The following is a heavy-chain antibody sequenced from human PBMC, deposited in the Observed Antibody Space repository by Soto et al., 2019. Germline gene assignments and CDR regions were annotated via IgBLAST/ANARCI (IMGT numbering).Heavy chain of an antibody. J-gene: IGHJ4*02. CDR1: GFTFSSYW. V-gene: IGHV3-74*01. CDR3: TRAAVAAHFDL. CDR2: IKSDGSTT. Sequence: GGSLRLSCAASGFTFSSYWMHWVRQAPGKGLVWVSRIKSDGSTTGYADSVKGRFSISRANAKNTLYLQMKSLRADDTAVYYCTRAAVAAHFDLWGRGTLVTVSS. D-gene: IGHD6-19*01.